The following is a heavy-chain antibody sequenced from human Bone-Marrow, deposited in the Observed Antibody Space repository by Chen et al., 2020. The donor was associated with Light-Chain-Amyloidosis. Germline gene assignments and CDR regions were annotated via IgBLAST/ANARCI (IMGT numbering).Heavy chain of an antibody. J-gene: IGHJ5*02. Sequence: QLQLQEAGPGLVKPSETLSLTCTISGGSITSRGYYWGWFRQPPGKGLEWVATVYYGGSTYYNPALKNRVLISVDTSRNQFSLKLASVTASDTAVYFCARNCTSEIRGGWFDPGARELWSPSP. CDR3: ARNCTSEIRGGWFDP. V-gene: IGHV4-39*01. CDR1: GGSITSRGYY. CDR2: VYYGGST. D-gene: IGHD2-8*01.